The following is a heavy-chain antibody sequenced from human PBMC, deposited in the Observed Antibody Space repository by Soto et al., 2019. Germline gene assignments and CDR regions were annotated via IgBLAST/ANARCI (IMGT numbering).Heavy chain of an antibody. CDR2: ISAYNGNT. J-gene: IGHJ5*02. CDR3: ARGESCSSTSCYYWFDP. Sequence: ASVKVSCKASGYTFTSYGISCVRQAPGQGLEWMGWISAYNGNTNYAQKLQGRVTMTTDTSTSTAYMELRSLRSDDTAVYYCARGESCSSTSCYYWFDPWGQGTLVTVSS. CDR1: GYTFTSYG. V-gene: IGHV1-18*01. D-gene: IGHD2-2*01.